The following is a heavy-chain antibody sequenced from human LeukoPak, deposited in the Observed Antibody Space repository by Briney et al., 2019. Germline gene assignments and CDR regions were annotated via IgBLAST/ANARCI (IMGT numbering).Heavy chain of an antibody. CDR2: IYYSGST. CDR3: ASSVAAAGGVDY. Sequence: SETLSLTCTVSGGSISSYYWSWIRQPPGEGLEWIGYIYYSGSTNYNPSLKSRVTISVDTSKNQFSLKLSSVTAADTAVYYCASSVAAAGGVDYWGQGTLVTVSS. CDR1: GGSISSYY. J-gene: IGHJ4*02. V-gene: IGHV4-59*01. D-gene: IGHD6-13*01.